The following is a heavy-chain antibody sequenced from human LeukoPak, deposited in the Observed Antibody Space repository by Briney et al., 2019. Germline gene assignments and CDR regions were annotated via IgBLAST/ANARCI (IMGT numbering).Heavy chain of an antibody. CDR3: ARGARGSGTASDY. CDR1: GFTFSSYE. CDR2: INSDGSST. Sequence: GGSLRLSCAASGFTFSSYEMNWVRQAPGKGLVWVSRINSDGSSTNYADSVKGRFTISRDNAKNTLHLQMNSLRAEDTAVYYCARGARGSGTASDYWGQGTLVTVSS. J-gene: IGHJ4*02. D-gene: IGHD3-10*01. V-gene: IGHV3-74*01.